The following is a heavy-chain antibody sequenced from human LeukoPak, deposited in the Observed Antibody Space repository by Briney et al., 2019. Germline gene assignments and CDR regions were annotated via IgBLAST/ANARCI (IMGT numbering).Heavy chain of an antibody. Sequence: SGTLSLTCTVSGGSISSDNWWIWVRQPPGKGLEWIAEIFYGGSTNYNPSLKSRVTISIDKSKNQFSLDLSSVTAADTAVYYCARHYGPWGQGTLVTVSS. D-gene: IGHD3-16*01. CDR2: IFYGGST. CDR1: GGSISSDNW. J-gene: IGHJ5*02. CDR3: ARHYGP. V-gene: IGHV4-4*02.